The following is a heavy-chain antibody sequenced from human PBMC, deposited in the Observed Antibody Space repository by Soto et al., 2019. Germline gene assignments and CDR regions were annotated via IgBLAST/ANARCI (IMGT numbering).Heavy chain of an antibody. J-gene: IGHJ5*02. CDR3: AKEWGSGWSWAYNWFDP. Sequence: QVQLVESGGGVVQPGRSQRLSCAASGFTFSSYGMHWVRQAPGKGLEWVAVISYDGSKKYYADSVKGRFTISRDNSKNTLYMQMNSRKTEDTAVYHCAKEWGSGWSWAYNWFDPWGQGTLVTVSS. D-gene: IGHD6-19*01. CDR1: GFTFSSYG. V-gene: IGHV3-30*18. CDR2: ISYDGSKK.